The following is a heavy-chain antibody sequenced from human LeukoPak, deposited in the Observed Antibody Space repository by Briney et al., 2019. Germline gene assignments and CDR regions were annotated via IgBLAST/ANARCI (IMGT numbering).Heavy chain of an antibody. J-gene: IGHJ4*02. V-gene: IGHV4-59*01. Sequence: SETLSLTCTVSGGSISSYYWSWIRQPPGEGLEWLGYIYYRGSTNYSPSLKSRVTISVDTSKNQFSLKLSSVTAEDTAVYYCAATDYYGSGSYYIIPYYFDYWGQGTLVTVSS. CDR3: AATDYYGSGSYYIIPYYFDY. CDR2: IYYRGST. D-gene: IGHD3-10*01. CDR1: GGSISSYY.